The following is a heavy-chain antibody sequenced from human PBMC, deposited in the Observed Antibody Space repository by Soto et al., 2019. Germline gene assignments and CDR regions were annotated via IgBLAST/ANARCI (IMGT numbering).Heavy chain of an antibody. V-gene: IGHV3-9*01. D-gene: IGHD3-22*01. J-gene: IGHJ3*02. CDR3: AKDLGRYYDSSGRDAFNI. CDR2: ISWKSFNI. CDR1: GFNFADYA. Sequence: EVQLVESGGDLVQPGRSLRLSCAASGFNFADYAMHWVRQAPGKGLEWVSGISWKSFNIGYADSVKGRFTISRDNAKSSLYLQLNSLRAEDTALYYCAKDLGRYYDSSGRDAFNIWGQGTIVTVSS.